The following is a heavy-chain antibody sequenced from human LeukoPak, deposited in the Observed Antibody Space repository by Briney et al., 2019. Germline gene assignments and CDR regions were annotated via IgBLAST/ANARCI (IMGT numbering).Heavy chain of an antibody. CDR1: GVSISSSNSY. Sequence: SETLSLTCTVSGVSISSSNSYWRWIRQPPGKGLEWIGEINHSGSTNYNPSLKSRVTISVDTSKNQFSRKLSSVTAADTAVYYCARERGATTRFDYWGQGTLVTVSS. V-gene: IGHV4-39*07. CDR2: INHSGST. D-gene: IGHD1-26*01. CDR3: ARERGATTRFDY. J-gene: IGHJ4*02.